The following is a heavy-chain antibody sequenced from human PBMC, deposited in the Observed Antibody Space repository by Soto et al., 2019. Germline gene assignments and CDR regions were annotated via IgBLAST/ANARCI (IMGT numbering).Heavy chain of an antibody. D-gene: IGHD3-9*01. V-gene: IGHV1-18*01. CDR3: ASEDYDILTGEYYMDV. Sequence: ASVKLSCKASGYTFTSYGISWVRQAPGQGLEWMGWISAYNGNTNYAQKLQGRVTMTTDTSTSTAYMELRSLRSDDTAVYYCASEDYDILTGEYYMDVWGKGTTVTVSS. CDR2: ISAYNGNT. J-gene: IGHJ6*03. CDR1: GYTFTSYG.